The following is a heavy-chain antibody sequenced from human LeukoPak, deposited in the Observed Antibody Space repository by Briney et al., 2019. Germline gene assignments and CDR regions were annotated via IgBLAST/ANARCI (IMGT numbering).Heavy chain of an antibody. CDR1: GFNFSDYY. V-gene: IGHV3-11*01. J-gene: IGHJ2*01. Sequence: PGGSLRLSCAASGFNFSDYYMSWIRQAPGKGLEWVSYISSSGSTIYYADSVKGRFTISRDNAKNSLYLQMNSLRAEDTAVYYCARDRRHLRGYFDLWGRGTLVTVSS. CDR2: ISSSGSTI. CDR3: ARDRRHLRGYFDL.